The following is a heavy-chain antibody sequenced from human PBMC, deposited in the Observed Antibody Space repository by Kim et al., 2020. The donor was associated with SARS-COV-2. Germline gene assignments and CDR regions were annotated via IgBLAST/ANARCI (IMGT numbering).Heavy chain of an antibody. Sequence: ASVKVSCKASGYTFTSYGISWVRQAPGQGLEWMGWISAYNGNTNYAQKLQGRVTMTTDTSTSTAYMELRSLRSDDTAVYYCARDYGRARTYSYGSDYWGQGTLVTVSS. CDR2: ISAYNGNT. J-gene: IGHJ4*02. CDR3: ARDYGRARTYSYGSDY. V-gene: IGHV1-18*04. CDR1: GYTFTSYG. D-gene: IGHD5-18*01.